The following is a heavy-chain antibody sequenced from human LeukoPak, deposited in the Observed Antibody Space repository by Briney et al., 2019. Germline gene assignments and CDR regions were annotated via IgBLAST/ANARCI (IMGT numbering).Heavy chain of an antibody. J-gene: IGHJ6*03. V-gene: IGHV3-48*03. CDR3: ARDEEYCTSTSCYGDYYYYMDV. CDR1: GFTFSSYE. D-gene: IGHD2-2*01. CDR2: ISSSGNTI. Sequence: GGSLRLSCAASGFTFSSYEMNWVRQAPGKGPEWVSYISSSGNTIYYADSVKGRFTISRDNAKNSLYLQMNSLRAEDTAVYYCARDEEYCTSTSCYGDYYYYMDVWGKGTTVTVSS.